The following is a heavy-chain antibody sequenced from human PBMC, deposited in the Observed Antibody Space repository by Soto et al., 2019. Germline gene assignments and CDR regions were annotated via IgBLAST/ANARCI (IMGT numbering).Heavy chain of an antibody. D-gene: IGHD2-2*02. Sequence: EVQLVESGGGLVQPGGSLKLSCAASGFIFSGSAIHWVRQASGKGLEWVGRIRSRANNFATSSAASVKGRFTFSRDDSKNTAYLKKNPLKPEDTAVYYCARGKGAAIGDYYSHGMDVGGKGPTAPVSS. CDR2: IRSRANNFAT. CDR1: GFIFSGSA. CDR3: ARGKGAAIGDYYSHGMDV. V-gene: IGHV3-73*02. J-gene: IGHJ6*04.